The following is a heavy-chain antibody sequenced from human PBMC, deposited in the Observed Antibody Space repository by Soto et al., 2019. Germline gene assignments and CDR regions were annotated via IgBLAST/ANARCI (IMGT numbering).Heavy chain of an antibody. J-gene: IGHJ5*02. Sequence: QVQLQESGPGLVKPSETLSLTCTVSGGSVSSGSYYWGCIRQPPGKGLEWIGYIYHSGSTNYNPSLESRVTISVDTSKNRFSLSLTSVTAADTAVYYCARISAAWFDPWGQGTLVTVAS. CDR3: ARISAAWFDP. CDR2: IYHSGST. V-gene: IGHV4-61*01. D-gene: IGHD6-19*01. CDR1: GGSVSSGSYY.